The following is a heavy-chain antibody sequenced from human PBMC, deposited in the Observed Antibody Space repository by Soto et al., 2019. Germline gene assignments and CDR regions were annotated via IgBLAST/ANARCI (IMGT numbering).Heavy chain of an antibody. Sequence: QVQLVESGGGVVQPGRSLRLSCAASGFTFSSYGMHWVRHAPGKGLEWVAIVSYDGSNKYYADSVKGRFTISRDNSRNTLYLQMNSLRAEDTAVYYCAKALGELSPESYDYWGQGTLVPVSS. CDR3: AKALGELSPESYDY. J-gene: IGHJ4*02. D-gene: IGHD3-16*02. V-gene: IGHV3-30*18. CDR1: GFTFSSYG. CDR2: VSYDGSNK.